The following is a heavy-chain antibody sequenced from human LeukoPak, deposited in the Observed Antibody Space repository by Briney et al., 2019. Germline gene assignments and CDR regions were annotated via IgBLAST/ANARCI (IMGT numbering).Heavy chain of an antibody. V-gene: IGHV1-18*01. D-gene: IGHD2-2*01. J-gene: IGHJ5*02. Sequence: ASVKVSCKASGYTFTSYGISWVRQAPGQGLEWMGWISAYNGNTNYAQKLQGRVTMTTDTSTSTAYMELRSLRSDDTAVYYCARDSLPIVVVPAASNWFDPWGQGTLVTVSS. CDR3: ARDSLPIVVVPAASNWFDP. CDR2: ISAYNGNT. CDR1: GYTFTSYG.